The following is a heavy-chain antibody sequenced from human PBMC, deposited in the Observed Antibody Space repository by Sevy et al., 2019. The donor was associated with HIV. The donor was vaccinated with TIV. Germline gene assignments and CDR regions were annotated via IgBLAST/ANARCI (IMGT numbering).Heavy chain of an antibody. Sequence: GGSLRLSCAASGFTFSSYSMNWVRQAPGKGLEWVSYISSSSTIYYADSVKGRLTISRDNAKNSLYLQMNSLRAEDTAVYYCARVGIVVGGAFDIWGQGTMVTVSS. V-gene: IGHV3-48*01. D-gene: IGHD2-15*01. CDR2: ISSSSTI. CDR3: ARVGIVVGGAFDI. CDR1: GFTFSSYS. J-gene: IGHJ3*02.